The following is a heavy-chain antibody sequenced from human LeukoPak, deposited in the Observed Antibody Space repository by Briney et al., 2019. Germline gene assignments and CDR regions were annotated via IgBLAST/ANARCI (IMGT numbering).Heavy chain of an antibody. Sequence: PAGSLRLSCAASAFTFDDYAMHWVRQAPGKGLEWVSGTSWNSGSIGYADSGKGPFTISRDNAKNSLYLQTNSLRAEDTALYYCAKDIGAVAATTFDYWGQGTLVTVSS. J-gene: IGHJ4*02. CDR2: TSWNSGSI. D-gene: IGHD6-19*01. CDR1: AFTFDDYA. CDR3: AKDIGAVAATTFDY. V-gene: IGHV3-9*01.